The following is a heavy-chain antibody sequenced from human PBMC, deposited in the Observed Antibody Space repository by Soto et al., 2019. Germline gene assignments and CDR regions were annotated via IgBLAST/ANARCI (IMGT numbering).Heavy chain of an antibody. V-gene: IGHV6-1*01. CDR3: VRLIGNSWLDF. D-gene: IGHD1-26*01. CDR1: RDSASSNRVT. J-gene: IGHJ5*01. Sequence: SQTLSLTCAISRDSASSNRVTWNWIRQSPSRDLEWLGRTYNRSKWYNDYAESVKSRITINPDTYKNQNSLHLNSHNHEDTSFYYCVRLIGNSWLDFWGQGTLVTVSS. CDR2: TYNRSKWYN.